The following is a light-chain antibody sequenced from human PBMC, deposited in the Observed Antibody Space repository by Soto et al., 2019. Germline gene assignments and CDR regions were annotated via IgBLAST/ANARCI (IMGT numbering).Light chain of an antibody. J-gene: IGLJ2*01. Sequence: QSVLTQPPSASGTPGQRVTISCSGSSSNIGSNYVFWYQHLPGTAPKLLIYRNNQRPSGVPDRFSGSKSGTSASLGISGLRSEDETDYYCAAWDDSLSGVVFGGGTKVTVL. V-gene: IGLV1-47*01. CDR2: RNN. CDR1: SSNIGSNY. CDR3: AAWDDSLSGVV.